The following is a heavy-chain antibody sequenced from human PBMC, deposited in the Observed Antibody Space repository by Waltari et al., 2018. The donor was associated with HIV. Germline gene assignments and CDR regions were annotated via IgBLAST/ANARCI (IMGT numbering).Heavy chain of an antibody. Sequence: EVQLVESGGGLVQPGGSLRLSCAVSGFAFSSYRMNWVRQAPGKRLQWFSYSSSIMSTIFYAYSVKGLVTMSRDNAKSSLYLQRDSLRAEDTAIDYCVREADRWGLHYFDHWGLGTLVTVSS. V-gene: IGHV3-48*01. CDR1: GFAFSSYR. D-gene: IGHD1-26*01. CDR3: VREADRWGLHYFDH. CDR2: SSSIMSTI. J-gene: IGHJ4*02.